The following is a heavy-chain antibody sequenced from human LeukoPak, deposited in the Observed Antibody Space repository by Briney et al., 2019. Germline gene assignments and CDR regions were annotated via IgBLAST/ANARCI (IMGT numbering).Heavy chain of an antibody. D-gene: IGHD4-17*01. CDR2: FDPEDGET. CDR3: ATAKYGDYDDGFDY. V-gene: IGHV1-24*01. CDR1: GYTFTSYY. J-gene: IGHJ4*02. Sequence: GASVKVSCKASGYTFTSYYMHWVRQAPGQGLEWMGGFDPEDGETIYAQKFQGRVTMTEDTSTDTAYMELSSLRSEDTAVYYCATAKYGDYDDGFDYWGQGTLVTVSS.